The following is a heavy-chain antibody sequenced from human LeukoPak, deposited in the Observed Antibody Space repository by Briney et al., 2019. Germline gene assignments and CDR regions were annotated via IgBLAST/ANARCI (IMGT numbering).Heavy chain of an antibody. J-gene: IGHJ4*02. D-gene: IGHD4-17*01. Sequence: GGSLRLSCAASGFTFSSYSMNWVRQAPGKGLEWVSAISGSGGSTYYADSVKGRFTISRDNSKNTLYLQMNSLRAEDTAVYYCAKDLYSVTTVTCDYWGQGTLVTVSS. CDR2: ISGSGGST. V-gene: IGHV3-23*01. CDR3: AKDLYSVTTVTCDY. CDR1: GFTFSSYS.